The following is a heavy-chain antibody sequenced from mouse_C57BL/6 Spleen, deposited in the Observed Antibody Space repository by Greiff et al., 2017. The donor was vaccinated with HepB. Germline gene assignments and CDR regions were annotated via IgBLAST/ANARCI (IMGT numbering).Heavy chain of an antibody. Sequence: DVHLVESGGGLVKPGGSLKLSCAASGFTFSDYGMHWVRQAPEKGLEWVAYISSGSSTIYYADTVKGRFTISRDNAKNTLFLQMTSLRSEDTAMYYCARRSSYGYYYAMDYWGQGTSVTVSS. J-gene: IGHJ4*01. CDR1: GFTFSDYG. CDR3: ARRSSYGYYYAMDY. D-gene: IGHD1-1*01. CDR2: ISSGSSTI. V-gene: IGHV5-17*01.